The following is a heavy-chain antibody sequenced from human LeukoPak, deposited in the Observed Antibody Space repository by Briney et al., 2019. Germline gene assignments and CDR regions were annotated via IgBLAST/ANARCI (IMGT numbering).Heavy chain of an antibody. Sequence: GGSLRLSCAASGFTFSSYEMNWVRQAPGKGLEWVSYISSSGSTIYYADSVKGRFTISRDNSKNTLYLQMNSLRAEDTAVYYCARDDSSALGGGYYMDVWGKGTTVTVSS. J-gene: IGHJ6*03. V-gene: IGHV3-48*03. D-gene: IGHD3-22*01. CDR2: ISSSGSTI. CDR1: GFTFSSYE. CDR3: ARDDSSALGGGYYMDV.